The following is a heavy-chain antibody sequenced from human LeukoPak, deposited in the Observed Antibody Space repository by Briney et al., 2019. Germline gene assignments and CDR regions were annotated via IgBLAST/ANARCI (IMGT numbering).Heavy chain of an antibody. J-gene: IGHJ4*02. CDR1: GSTFSNYA. CDR3: ARAYYHGSGSYYFFDY. CDR2: IIPFFGTT. Sequence: ASVTVSFKTSGSTFSNYAFGWVRQAPGQGLEWMGSIIPFFGTTDYAQKLQGRVTITADKSTNTAYMELSSLRSEDTAVYYCARAYYHGSGSYYFFDYWGQGTLVTVSS. D-gene: IGHD3-10*01. V-gene: IGHV1-69*06.